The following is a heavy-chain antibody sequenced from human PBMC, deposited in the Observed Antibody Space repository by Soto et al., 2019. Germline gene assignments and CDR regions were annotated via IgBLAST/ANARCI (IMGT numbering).Heavy chain of an antibody. CDR1: GGSISSGGYS. D-gene: IGHD4-17*01. J-gene: IGHJ6*02. CDR2: IYHSGTT. Sequence: SETLSLTCAVSGGSISSGGYSWSWIRQPPGKGLEWIGYIYHSGTTYYNPSLKSRVTISIDRSKNQFSLKLSSVTAADTAVYYCARAHYGDYGYGMDVWGQGTTVTVSS. V-gene: IGHV4-30-2*01. CDR3: ARAHYGDYGYGMDV.